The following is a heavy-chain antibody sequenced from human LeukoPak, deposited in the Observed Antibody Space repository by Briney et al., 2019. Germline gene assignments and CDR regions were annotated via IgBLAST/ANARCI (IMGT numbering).Heavy chain of an antibody. CDR1: GYTFTGYF. J-gene: IGHJ5*02. Sequence: ASVKVPCKASGYTFTGYFMHWVRQAPGQGLEWMGWINPNSGGTNFAQKFQGRVTMARDTSISTAYMELSRLRSDDTAVYYCARHSRLRYFDWQYSVITRWFDPWGQGTLVTVSS. CDR3: ARHSRLRYFDWQYSVITRWFDP. D-gene: IGHD3-9*01. CDR2: INPNSGGT. V-gene: IGHV1-2*02.